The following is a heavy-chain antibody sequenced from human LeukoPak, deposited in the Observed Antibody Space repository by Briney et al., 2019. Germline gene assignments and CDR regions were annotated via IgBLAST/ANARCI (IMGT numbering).Heavy chain of an antibody. D-gene: IGHD6-19*01. CDR1: GFSLSTSGVG. J-gene: IGHJ3*02. CDR3: AHRGDARAVAGSRAFDI. V-gene: IGHV2-5*02. Sequence: SGPTLVKPTQTFTLTCTFSGFSLSTSGVGVGWIRQPPGKALEWLALIYWDDDKRYSPSLKSRLTITKDTSKNQVVLTMTNMDPVDTATYYCAHRGDARAVAGSRAFDIWGQGTMVIVSS. CDR2: IYWDDDK.